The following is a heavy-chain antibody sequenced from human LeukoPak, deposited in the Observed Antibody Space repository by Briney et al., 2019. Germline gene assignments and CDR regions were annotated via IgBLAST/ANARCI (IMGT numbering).Heavy chain of an antibody. Sequence: GGSLRLSCAASGFTFSDYYMSWIRQAPGKGLEWVSYISSSGSTIYYADSVKGRFTISRDSAKNTLYLQMDSLRVEDTAVYYCAREEEGDAFDIWGQGTMVTVSS. CDR1: GFTFSDYY. V-gene: IGHV3-11*04. J-gene: IGHJ3*02. CDR3: AREEEGDAFDI. CDR2: ISSSGSTI.